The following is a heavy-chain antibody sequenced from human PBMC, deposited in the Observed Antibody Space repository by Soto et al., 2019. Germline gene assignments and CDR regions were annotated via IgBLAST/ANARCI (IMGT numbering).Heavy chain of an antibody. J-gene: IGHJ4*02. Sequence: EVQLVESGGGLVQPGRSLRLSCAASGFSFDDYAMHWVRQAPGKGLEWVSGISWNSGNIGYADSVKGRFTISRDNAKNSLHLQRNSLRAEDTSLYYCAKGSWYYSDRSGYLDSWGQGTLVTVSS. D-gene: IGHD3-22*01. V-gene: IGHV3-9*01. CDR2: ISWNSGNI. CDR3: AKGSWYYSDRSGYLDS. CDR1: GFSFDDYA.